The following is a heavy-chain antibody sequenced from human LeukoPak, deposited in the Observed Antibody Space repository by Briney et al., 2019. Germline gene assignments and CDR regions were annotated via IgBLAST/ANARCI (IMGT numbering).Heavy chain of an antibody. V-gene: IGHV1-18*01. CDR2: ISAYNGNT. D-gene: IGHD6-13*01. CDR3: ARSFVPYDSNRWYGFDP. Sequence: ASVKVSCKASGYTFTSYGISWLRQAPGHGLEWMGWISAYNGNTNYAQKLHGRVTMTTDTSTSTAYMELRSLRSDDTAVYYCARSFVPYDSNRWYGFDPWGQGTLVTVSS. CDR1: GYTFTSYG. J-gene: IGHJ5*02.